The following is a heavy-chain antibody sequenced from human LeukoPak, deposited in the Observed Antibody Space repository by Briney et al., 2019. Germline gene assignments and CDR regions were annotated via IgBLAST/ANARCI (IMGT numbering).Heavy chain of an antibody. CDR3: ASLVVVPAARDNWFDP. CDR2: INHSGST. D-gene: IGHD2-2*01. Sequence: SETLSLTCAVYGGSFSGYYWSWIRQPPGKGLEWIGEINHSGSTNYNPSLKSRVTISVDTSKNQFSLKLSSVTAADTAVYYCASLVVVPAARDNWFDPWGQGTLVTVSS. CDR1: GGSFSGYY. V-gene: IGHV4-34*01. J-gene: IGHJ5*02.